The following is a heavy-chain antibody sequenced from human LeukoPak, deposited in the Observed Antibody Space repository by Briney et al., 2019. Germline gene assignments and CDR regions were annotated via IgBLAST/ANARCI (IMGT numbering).Heavy chain of an antibody. D-gene: IGHD3-10*01. J-gene: IGHJ6*02. CDR2: FDPEDGET. Sequence: ASVKVSCKVSGYTLTELSIHWVRQAPGKGLEWMGGFDPEDGETIYAQKFQGRVTMTEDTSTDTAYMELSSLRSEDTAVYYCVTLGWFGEAYGVDVWGQGTTVTVSS. V-gene: IGHV1-24*01. CDR3: VTLGWFGEAYGVDV. CDR1: GYTLTELS.